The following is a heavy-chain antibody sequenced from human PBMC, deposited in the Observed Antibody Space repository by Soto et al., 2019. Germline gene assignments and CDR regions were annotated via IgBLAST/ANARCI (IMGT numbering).Heavy chain of an antibody. CDR3: AVTYYYDSSGYYYDYGMDV. D-gene: IGHD3-22*01. Sequence: ASVKVSCKASGYTFTSYDINWVRQATGQGLEWMGWMNPNSGNTGYAQKFQGRVTMTRNTSISTAYMELSSLRSEDTAVYYCAVTYYYDSSGYYYDYGMDVWGQGITVTVSS. J-gene: IGHJ6*02. CDR1: GYTFTSYD. CDR2: MNPNSGNT. V-gene: IGHV1-8*01.